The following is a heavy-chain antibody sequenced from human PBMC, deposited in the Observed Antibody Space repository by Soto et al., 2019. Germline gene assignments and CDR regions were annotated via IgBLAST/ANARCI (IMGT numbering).Heavy chain of an antibody. CDR2: ISYDGATQ. Sequence: AGGSLRLSCEVSGLTFNTSGMHWVRQAPGKGLEWLAVISYDGATQYYRNTVKGRFTISRDNSKNTLFLHMGRLRAEDTAMYYCATKALVTSYLYYGMDVRGLGTTGTVSS. J-gene: IGHJ6*02. CDR1: GLTFNTSG. V-gene: IGHV3-30*03. CDR3: ATKALVTSYLYYGMDV. D-gene: IGHD2-21*02.